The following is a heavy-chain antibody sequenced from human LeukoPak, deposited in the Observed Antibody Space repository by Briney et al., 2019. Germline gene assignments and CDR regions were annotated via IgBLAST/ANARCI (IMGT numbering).Heavy chain of an antibody. V-gene: IGHV3-23*01. J-gene: IGHJ4*02. Sequence: GGSPRLSCAASGFTFSSYAMSWVRQAPGKGPEWVSAISGSGGSTYYADSVKGRFTISRDNAKKSLYLQMNSLRVEDTALYYCARIAMVRGIIYYFDNWGQGTLVTVSS. CDR3: ARIAMVRGIIYYFDN. CDR2: ISGSGGST. D-gene: IGHD3-10*01. CDR1: GFTFSSYA.